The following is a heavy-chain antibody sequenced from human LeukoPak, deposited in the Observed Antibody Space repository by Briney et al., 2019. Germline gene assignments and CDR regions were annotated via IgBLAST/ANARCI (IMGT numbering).Heavy chain of an antibody. D-gene: IGHD2-15*01. CDR2: ISSSGSTI. CDR1: GFTFSDYY. Sequence: GGSLRLSCAASGFTFSDYYMSWIRQAPGKGLEWVSYISSSGSTIYYADSVKGRFTISRDNSKNSLFLHMTSLKVEDTAVYYCARDPWGYDLWGQGTLVTVS. CDR3: ARDPWGYDL. V-gene: IGHV3-11*04. J-gene: IGHJ5*02.